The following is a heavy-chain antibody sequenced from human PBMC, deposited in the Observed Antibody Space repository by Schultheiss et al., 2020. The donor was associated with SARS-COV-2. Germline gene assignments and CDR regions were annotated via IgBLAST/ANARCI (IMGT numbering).Heavy chain of an antibody. CDR1: GFTFSDYY. D-gene: IGHD2-2*02. CDR2: ISSSGSTI. V-gene: IGHV3-11*01. Sequence: GESLKISCAASGFTFSDYYMSWVRQAPGKGLEWVSYISSSGSTIYYADSVKGQFTISRDNAKNSLYLQMNSLRAEDTAVYYCARDEGYCSSTSCYTASYNWFDPWGQGTLVTVSS. J-gene: IGHJ5*02. CDR3: ARDEGYCSSTSCYTASYNWFDP.